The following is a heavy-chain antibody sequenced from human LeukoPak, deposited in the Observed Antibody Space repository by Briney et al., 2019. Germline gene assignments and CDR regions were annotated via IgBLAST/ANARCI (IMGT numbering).Heavy chain of an antibody. CDR2: IYYSGST. CDR3: ARTYSSSWFIYDY. D-gene: IGHD6-13*01. CDR1: GGSISSYY. J-gene: IGHJ4*02. Sequence: KPSETLSLTCTVSGGSISSYYWSWIRQPPGKGLEWIGYIYYSGSTNYNPSLKSRVTISVDTSKNQFSLKLSSVTAADTAVYYCARTYSSSWFIYDYWGQGTLVTVSS. V-gene: IGHV4-59*08.